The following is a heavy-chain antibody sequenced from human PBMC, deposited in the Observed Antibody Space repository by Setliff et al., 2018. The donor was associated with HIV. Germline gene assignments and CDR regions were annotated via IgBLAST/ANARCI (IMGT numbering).Heavy chain of an antibody. J-gene: IGHJ4*02. Sequence: PSETLSLTCTVSGDSIKSHHWSWIRQPAGKGLEWLAYTDASGDTNYNPSLRGRVIISLDTSNNQFSLNLNSVTAADTAVYYCARQLDYTNGRYFDYWGPGMLVTVSS. CDR3: ARQLDYTNGRYFDY. D-gene: IGHD4-4*01. CDR1: GDSIKSHH. V-gene: IGHV4-4*09. CDR2: TDASGDT.